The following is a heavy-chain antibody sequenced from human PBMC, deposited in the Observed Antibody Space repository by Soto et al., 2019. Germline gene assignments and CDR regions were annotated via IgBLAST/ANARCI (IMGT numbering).Heavy chain of an antibody. CDR1: GFTFSSYA. Sequence: EVQLLESGGGLVQPGGSLRLSCAASGFTFSSYAMSWVRQAPGKGLEWVSAISGSGGSTYYADSVKGRFTISRDNSKNTLYLQMNSLRAEDTAVYYCAKVDGASIAAAGTNFDYWGQGTLVTVSS. CDR2: ISGSGGST. V-gene: IGHV3-23*01. CDR3: AKVDGASIAAAGTNFDY. J-gene: IGHJ4*02. D-gene: IGHD6-13*01.